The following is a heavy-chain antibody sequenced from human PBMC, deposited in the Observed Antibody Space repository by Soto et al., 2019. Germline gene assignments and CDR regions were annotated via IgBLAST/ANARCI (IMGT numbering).Heavy chain of an antibody. CDR2: ISWDGGST. V-gene: IGHV3-43*01. CDR1: GFTFDDYT. Sequence: GGSLRLSCAASGFTFDDYTMHWVRQAPGKGLEWVSLISWDGGSTYYADSVKGRFTISRDNSKNSLYLQMNSLRTEDTALYYCAKETHDDYVWGSYRYKYYFDYWGQGTLVTVSS. J-gene: IGHJ4*02. CDR3: AKETHDDYVWGSYRYKYYFDY. D-gene: IGHD3-16*02.